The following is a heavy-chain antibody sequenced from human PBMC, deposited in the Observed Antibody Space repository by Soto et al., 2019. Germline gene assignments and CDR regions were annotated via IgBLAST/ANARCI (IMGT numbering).Heavy chain of an antibody. V-gene: IGHV4-34*01. CDR2: INHSGST. D-gene: IGHD3-3*01. J-gene: IGHJ5*02. CDR3: ARVSVCITIFGVVISSYNWFEP. Sequence: TSETLSLTCAVYGGSFSGYYWSWIRQPPGKGLEWIGEINHSGSTNYNPSLKSRVTISVDTSKNQFSLKLSSVTAADTAVYYCARVSVCITIFGVVISSYNWFEPWGQGTLVTVSS. CDR1: GGSFSGYY.